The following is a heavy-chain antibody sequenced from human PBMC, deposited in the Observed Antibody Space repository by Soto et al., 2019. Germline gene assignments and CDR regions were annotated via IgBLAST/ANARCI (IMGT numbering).Heavy chain of an antibody. CDR2: VFYSGNT. Sequence: QVQLQESGPGLVKPSETLSLTCTVSGVSISTYYWTWIRQPPGKGLEWIGQVFYSGNTNYNPSLKSRVTISVDASRNQFSLRLSSVTAAKTAMYYCASRDYNDAFDIWGQGTLVTVSS. D-gene: IGHD4-4*01. CDR3: ASRDYNDAFDI. V-gene: IGHV4-59*01. CDR1: GVSISTYY. J-gene: IGHJ3*02.